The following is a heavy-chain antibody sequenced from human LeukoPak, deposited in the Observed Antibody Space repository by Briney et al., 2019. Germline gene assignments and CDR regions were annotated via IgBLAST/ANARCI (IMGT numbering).Heavy chain of an antibody. J-gene: IGHJ5*02. CDR3: AKDIRYCSGGSCYPNWFDP. CDR1: GFTFSSYG. CDR2: ISYDGSNK. Sequence: GGSLRLSCAASGFTFSSYGMHWVRQAPGKGLEWVAVISYDGSNKYYADSVKGRFTISRDNSKNTLYLQMNSLRAEDTAVYYCAKDIRYCSGGSCYPNWFDPWGQGTLVTVSS. D-gene: IGHD2-15*01. V-gene: IGHV3-30*18.